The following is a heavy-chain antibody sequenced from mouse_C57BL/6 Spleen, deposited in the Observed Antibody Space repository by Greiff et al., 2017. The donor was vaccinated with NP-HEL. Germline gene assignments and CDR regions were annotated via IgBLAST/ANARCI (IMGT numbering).Heavy chain of an antibody. CDR3: ARDLRGYFDY. J-gene: IGHJ2*01. CDR2: IYPGSGNT. D-gene: IGHD3-1*01. CDR1: GYTFTDYY. V-gene: IGHV1-76*01. Sequence: VQVVESGAELVRPGASVKLSCKASGYTFTDYYINWVKQRPGQGLEWIARIYPGSGNTYYNEKFKGKATLTAEKSSSTAYMQLSSLTSEDSAVYFCARDLRGYFDYWGQGTTLTVSS.